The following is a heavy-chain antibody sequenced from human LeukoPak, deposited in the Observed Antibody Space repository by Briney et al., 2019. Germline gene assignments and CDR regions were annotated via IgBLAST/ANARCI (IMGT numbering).Heavy chain of an antibody. CDR2: ISSSSSYI. J-gene: IGHJ4*02. V-gene: IGHV3-21*01. D-gene: IGHD6-19*01. CDR1: GFTFSSYS. Sequence: PGGSLRLSCAASGFTFSSYSMNWVRQAPGKGLEWVSSISSSSSYIYYADSVKGRFTIPRDNAKNSLYLQMNSLRAEDTAVYYCARVGSMAGTLDYWGQGTLVTVSS. CDR3: ARVGSMAGTLDY.